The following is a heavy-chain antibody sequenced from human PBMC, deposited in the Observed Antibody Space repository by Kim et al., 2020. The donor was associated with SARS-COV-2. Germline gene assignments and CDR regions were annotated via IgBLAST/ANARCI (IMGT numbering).Heavy chain of an antibody. Sequence: GGSLRLSCAASGFTFSSYDMHWVRQATGKGLEWVSAIGTAGDTYYPGSVKGRFTISRENAKNSLYLQMNSLRAGDTAVYYCARDRRVLQWGSGSPFYYYGMDVWGQGTTVTVSS. V-gene: IGHV3-13*01. D-gene: IGHD3-10*01. J-gene: IGHJ6*02. CDR2: IGTAGDT. CDR1: GFTFSSYD. CDR3: ARDRRVLQWGSGSPFYYYGMDV.